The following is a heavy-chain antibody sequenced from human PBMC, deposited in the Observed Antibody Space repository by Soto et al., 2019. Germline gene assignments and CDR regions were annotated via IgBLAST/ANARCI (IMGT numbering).Heavy chain of an antibody. D-gene: IGHD2-15*01. CDR3: AREGLDCSGGSCYSLRDYYYYYMDV. CDR1: GGSISSYY. V-gene: IGHV4-59*01. CDR2: IYYSGST. J-gene: IGHJ6*03. Sequence: PSETLSLTCTVSGGSISSYYWSWIRRPPGKGLEWIGYIYYSGSTNYNPSLKSRVTISVDTSKNQFSLKLSSVTAADTAVYYCAREGLDCSGGSCYSLRDYYYYYMDVWGKGTTVT.